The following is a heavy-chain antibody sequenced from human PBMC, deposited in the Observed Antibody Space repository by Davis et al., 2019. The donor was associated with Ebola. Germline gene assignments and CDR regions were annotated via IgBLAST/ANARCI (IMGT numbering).Heavy chain of an antibody. D-gene: IGHD6-6*01. CDR1: GFTFSGSA. V-gene: IGHV3-73*01. Sequence: GGSLRLSCAASGFTFSGSAMHWVRQASGKGLEWVGRIRSKANSYATAYAASVKGRFTISRDDSKNTAYLQMNSLKTEDTAVYYCTSRIAARSVDYYYYGMDVWGQGTTVTVSS. J-gene: IGHJ6*02. CDR2: IRSKANSYAT. CDR3: TSRIAARSVDYYYYGMDV.